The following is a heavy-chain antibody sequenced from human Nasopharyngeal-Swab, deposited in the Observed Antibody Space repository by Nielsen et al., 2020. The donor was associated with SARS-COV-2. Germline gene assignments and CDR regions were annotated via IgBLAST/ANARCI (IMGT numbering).Heavy chain of an antibody. D-gene: IGHD4-23*01. V-gene: IGHV4-59*01. Sequence: ESLKISCTVSGGSISSYYWSWIRQPPGKGLEWIGYIYYSGSTNYNPSLKSRVTISVDTSKNQFSLKLSSVTAADTAVYYCARDNTVVTSEGVDIWGQGTMVTVSS. CDR2: IYYSGST. J-gene: IGHJ3*02. CDR1: GGSISSYY. CDR3: ARDNTVVTSEGVDI.